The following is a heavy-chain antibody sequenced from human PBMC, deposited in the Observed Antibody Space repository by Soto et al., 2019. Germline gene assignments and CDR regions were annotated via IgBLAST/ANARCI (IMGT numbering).Heavy chain of an antibody. Sequence: GRSLTLSCAASGFTFSSYAMSWVRQAPGKGLEWVSAISGSGGSTYYADSMKGRLTISRDNSKNTLYLQMNSLRAEDTAIYYCAKDSIEGDCFDYLSLGTLVTASS. CDR1: GFTFSSYA. V-gene: IGHV3-23*01. J-gene: IGHJ4*02. CDR2: ISGSGGST. D-gene: IGHD6-6*01. CDR3: AKDSIEGDCFDY.